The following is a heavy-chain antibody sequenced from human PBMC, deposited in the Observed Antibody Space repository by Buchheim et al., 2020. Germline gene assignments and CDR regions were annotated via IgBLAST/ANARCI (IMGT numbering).Heavy chain of an antibody. CDR3: ARFGGVSPFDY. D-gene: IGHD2-8*02. CDR1: GFTFSSYW. V-gene: IGHV3-7*01. CDR2: INQDGSQK. Sequence: EVQLVESGGGLVQPGGSLRLSCAASGFTFSSYWMSWVRQAPGKGLEWVANINQDGSQKYYVDSVKGRFTLSRDSAKNSLSLQMNSLRPEDTAVYYCARFGGVSPFDYWGQGTL. J-gene: IGHJ4*02.